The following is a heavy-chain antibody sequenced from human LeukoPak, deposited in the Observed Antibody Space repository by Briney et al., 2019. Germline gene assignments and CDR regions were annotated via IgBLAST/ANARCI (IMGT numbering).Heavy chain of an antibody. CDR3: ARKRGWFGELLSEYYFDY. D-gene: IGHD3-10*01. J-gene: IGHJ4*02. CDR2: IYYSGST. V-gene: IGHV4-39*01. CDR1: GGSISSSSYY. Sequence: SETLSLTCTVSGGSISSSSYYWGWIRQPPGKGLEWIGSIYYSGSTYYNPSLKSRVTISVDTSKNQFSLKLSSVTAADTAVYYCARKRGWFGELLSEYYFDYWGQGTLVTVSS.